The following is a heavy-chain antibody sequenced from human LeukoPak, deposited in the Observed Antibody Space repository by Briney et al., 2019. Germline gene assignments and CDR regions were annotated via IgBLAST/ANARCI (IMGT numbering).Heavy chain of an antibody. D-gene: IGHD3-9*01. CDR1: GYTFTSYY. Sequence: GASVKVSCKASGYTFTSYYMHWVRQAPGQGREWMGIINPSGGSTSYAQKFQCRVTMTRDTSTRTVYMELSSLRSEDTAVYYCARDAQASYYDILTGVYGMDVWGKGTTVTVSS. V-gene: IGHV1-46*01. CDR3: ARDAQASYYDILTGVYGMDV. J-gene: IGHJ6*04. CDR2: INPSGGST.